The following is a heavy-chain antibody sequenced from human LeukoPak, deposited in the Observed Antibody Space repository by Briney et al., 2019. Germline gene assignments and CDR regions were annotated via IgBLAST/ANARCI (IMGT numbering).Heavy chain of an antibody. J-gene: IGHJ4*02. CDR3: AKDSVLRYFDWLSFIDY. CDR2: ISGSGGST. CDR1: GFTFSSYA. D-gene: IGHD3-9*01. Sequence: GGSLRLSCAASGFTFSSYAMSWVRQAPGKGLEWVSAISGSGGSTYYADSVKGRFTISRDNSKNTLYPQMNSLRAEGTAVYYCAKDSVLRYFDWLSFIDYWGQGTLVTVSS. V-gene: IGHV3-23*01.